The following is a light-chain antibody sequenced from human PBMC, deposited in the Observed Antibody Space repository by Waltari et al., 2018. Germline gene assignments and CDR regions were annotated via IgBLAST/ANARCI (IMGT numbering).Light chain of an antibody. V-gene: IGKV3-20*01. CDR3: QQYGSSPAT. CDR1: QSVSDY. CDR2: DAY. J-gene: IGKJ1*01. Sequence: EIVLTQSPGTLSLSPGERATLSCRATQSVSDYLAWYQQKPGQAPRLLIYDAYKRATGIPDRFSGSGSGTDFTLTISRLEPEDFAVYYCQQYGSSPATFGQGTKVEI.